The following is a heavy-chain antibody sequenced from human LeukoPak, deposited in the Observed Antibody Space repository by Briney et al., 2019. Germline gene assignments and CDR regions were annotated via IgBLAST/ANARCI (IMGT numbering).Heavy chain of an antibody. D-gene: IGHD6-6*01. CDR3: ARGGYSGSYYRFS. J-gene: IGHJ4*02. CDR1: GFTFSSYA. V-gene: IGHV3-74*01. CDR2: ISKDGSDT. Sequence: GGSLRLSCAASGFTFSSYAMSWVRQAPGKGLEWVSRISKDGSDTVYADSAKGRFTASRDNAKDTVYLQVTNLRPEDTAVYFCARGGYSGSYYRFSWGQGTLVTVAS.